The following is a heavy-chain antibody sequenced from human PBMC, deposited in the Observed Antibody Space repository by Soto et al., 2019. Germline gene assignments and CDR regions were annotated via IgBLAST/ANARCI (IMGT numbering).Heavy chain of an antibody. J-gene: IGHJ5*01. V-gene: IGHV1-18*01. CDR1: GYTFSSHG. CDR2: ISGYNGNA. D-gene: IGHD2-15*01. Sequence: QVQLVQSGAEVRKPGASVKVSCKTSGYTFSSHGIIWVRQAPGQGLEWMGWISGYNGNAKYAQRFQGRVTMTTDTSTSTVYMDLRSLGSDDSAVYYCAREGSYGWYDCWGQGTQVTVSS. CDR3: AREGSYGWYDC.